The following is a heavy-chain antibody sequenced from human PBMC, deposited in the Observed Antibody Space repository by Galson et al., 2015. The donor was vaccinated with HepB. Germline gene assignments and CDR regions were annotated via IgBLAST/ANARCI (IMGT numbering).Heavy chain of an antibody. Sequence: SVKVSCKASGYTFTSYYMHWVRQAPGQGLEWMGIINPSGGSTSYAQKFQGRVTMTRDTSTSTVYMELSSLRSEDTAVYYCARDHSSGYSGGAFDIWGQGTMVTVSS. D-gene: IGHD3-22*01. CDR3: ARDHSSGYSGGAFDI. J-gene: IGHJ3*02. CDR1: GYTFTSYY. CDR2: INPSGGST. V-gene: IGHV1-46*01.